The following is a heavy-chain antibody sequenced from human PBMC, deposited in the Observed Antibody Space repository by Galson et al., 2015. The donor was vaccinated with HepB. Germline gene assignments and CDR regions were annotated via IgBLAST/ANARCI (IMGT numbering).Heavy chain of an antibody. J-gene: IGHJ6*02. CDR1: GYTFTSYG. Sequence: SVKVSCKASGYTFTSYGISWVRQAPGQGLEWMGWISAYNGNTNYAQKLQGRVTMTTDTSTSTAYMELRSLRSDDTAVYYCARAAAAGTVSEAYYYYGMDVWGQGTTVTVSS. CDR3: ARAAAAGTVSEAYYYYGMDV. CDR2: ISAYNGNT. D-gene: IGHD6-13*01. V-gene: IGHV1-18*04.